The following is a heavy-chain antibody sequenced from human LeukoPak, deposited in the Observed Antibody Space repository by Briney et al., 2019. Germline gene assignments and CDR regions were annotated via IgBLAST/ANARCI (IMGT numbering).Heavy chain of an antibody. CDR1: GYTLTELF. D-gene: IGHD6-19*01. V-gene: IGHV1-24*01. J-gene: IGHJ4*02. Sequence: ASVTVSCTVSGYTLTELFMHWVRQAPGKGLEWMGGFDPEDGETIYAQKFQGRVTMTEDTSTDTAYMELSSLRSEDTAVYYCATGAIAVAANFDYWGQGTLVTVSS. CDR2: FDPEDGET. CDR3: ATGAIAVAANFDY.